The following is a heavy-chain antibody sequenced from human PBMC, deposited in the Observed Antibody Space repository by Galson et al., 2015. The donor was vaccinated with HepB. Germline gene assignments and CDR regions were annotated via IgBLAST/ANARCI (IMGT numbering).Heavy chain of an antibody. D-gene: IGHD5-12*01. V-gene: IGHV3-7*03. CDR1: GFTFSSYW. CDR3: ATKWLRSSLDDY. CDR2: IKQNGSEK. J-gene: IGHJ4*02. Sequence: SLRLSCAASGFTFSSYWMSWVRQAPGKGLEWVANIKQNGSEKYYVDSVKGRFTISRDNAKNSLYLQMNSLRAEDTAVYYCATKWLRSSLDDYWGQGTLVTVSS.